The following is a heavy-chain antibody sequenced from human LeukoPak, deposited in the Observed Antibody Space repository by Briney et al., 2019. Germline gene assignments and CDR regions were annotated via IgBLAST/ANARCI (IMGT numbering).Heavy chain of an antibody. J-gene: IGHJ6*03. D-gene: IGHD3-16*02. CDR1: GYTFTGYY. V-gene: IGHV1-2*02. CDR3: ARDSPTYYDYVWGSYRYTGREGYMDV. Sequence: GASVKVSCKASGYTFTGYYMHWVRQAPGQGLEWMGWINPNSGGTNYAQKLQGRVTMTTDTSTSTAYMELRSLRSDDTAVYYCARDSPTYYDYVWGSYRYTGREGYMDVWGKGTTVTISS. CDR2: INPNSGGT.